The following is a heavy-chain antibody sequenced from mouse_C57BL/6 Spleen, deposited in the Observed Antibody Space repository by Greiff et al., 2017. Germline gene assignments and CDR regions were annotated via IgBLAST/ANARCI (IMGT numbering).Heavy chain of an antibody. J-gene: IGHJ2*01. CDR2: IDPSASYT. D-gene: IGHD2-4*01. CDR1: GYTFTSYW. Sequence: VQLQQPGAELVMPGASVKLSCKASGYTFTSYWMHWVKQRPGQGLEWIGEIDPSASYTNYNQKFKGKSTLTVDKSSITAYMQLSSLTSEDSAVYYCARRDYLYYFDYWGQGTTLTVSS. CDR3: ARRDYLYYFDY. V-gene: IGHV1-69*01.